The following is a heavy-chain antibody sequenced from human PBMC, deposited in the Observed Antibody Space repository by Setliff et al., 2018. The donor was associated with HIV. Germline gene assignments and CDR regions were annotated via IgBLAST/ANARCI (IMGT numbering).Heavy chain of an antibody. J-gene: IGHJ4*02. CDR1: GYTFTNYY. Sequence: VQVSCKASGYTFTNYYMHWVRQAPGQGLEWMGVINPSSGGTHYAQKFQGRVTMARDTSTTTVYMDLSSLTSEDTAVYFCVRDRGDATIFSWGHYFDYWGPGTLVTVSS. V-gene: IGHV1-46*01. CDR3: VRDRGDATIFSWGHYFDY. CDR2: INPSSGGT. D-gene: IGHD3-3*01.